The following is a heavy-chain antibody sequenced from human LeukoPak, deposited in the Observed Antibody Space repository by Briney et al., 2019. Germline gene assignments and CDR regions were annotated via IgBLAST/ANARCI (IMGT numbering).Heavy chain of an antibody. CDR3: ARVGRGDYVWGSYSFDS. Sequence: SETLSLTCTVSGGSIRNYYWSWIRQPPGKGLEWIGYISYSGSTNYSPSLKSRVTISIDTSKNQFSLKVSSVTAADTAVYYCARVGRGDYVWGSYSFDSCGQGALVTVSS. D-gene: IGHD3-16*01. CDR1: GGSIRNYY. CDR2: ISYSGST. V-gene: IGHV4-59*01. J-gene: IGHJ4*02.